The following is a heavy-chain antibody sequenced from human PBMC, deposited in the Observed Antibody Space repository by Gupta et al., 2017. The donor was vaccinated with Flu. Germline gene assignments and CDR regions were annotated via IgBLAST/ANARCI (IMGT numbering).Heavy chain of an antibody. J-gene: IGHJ6*03. CDR3: AKDSTIFGVVINMDV. Sequence: GTGKGLEWVSAISGSGGSTYYADSVKGRFTISRDNSKNTLYLQMNSLRAEDTAVYYCAKDSTIFGVVINMDVWGKGTTVTVSS. D-gene: IGHD3-3*01. V-gene: IGHV3-23*01. CDR2: ISGSGGST.